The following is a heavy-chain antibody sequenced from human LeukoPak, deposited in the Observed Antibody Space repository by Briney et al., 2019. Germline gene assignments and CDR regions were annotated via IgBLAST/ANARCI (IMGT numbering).Heavy chain of an antibody. Sequence: GASVKVSYKASGYTSSNYAISWVRQAPGQGLEWMGWISPKSGRGSYANNFQGRVTMTTDTSTSTVYMELTSLTSDDTAVYYCARDVVTDYYWWFDPWGQGTLVTVSS. CDR2: ISPKSGRG. CDR1: GYTSSNYA. J-gene: IGHJ5*02. CDR3: ARDVVTDYYWWFDP. D-gene: IGHD3-9*01. V-gene: IGHV1-18*04.